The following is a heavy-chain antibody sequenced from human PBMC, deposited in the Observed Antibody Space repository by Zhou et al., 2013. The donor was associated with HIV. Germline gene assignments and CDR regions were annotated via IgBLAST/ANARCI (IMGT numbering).Heavy chain of an antibody. CDR2: INPNTGDT. D-gene: IGHD3-22*01. J-gene: IGHJ4*02. CDR3: ARQLNYYDSSALDNSFDY. V-gene: IGHV1-2*02. CDR1: GYTFTDYY. Sequence: QVQLVQSGAEVERPGASVKVSCKTSGYTFTDYYIHWVRQGPGQGLDWMGWINPNTGDTRSAQKFQGRVTMTRDTSISTVYMELSSLRSEDTAVYYCARQLNYYDSSALDNSFDYWGQGTLVTVSS.